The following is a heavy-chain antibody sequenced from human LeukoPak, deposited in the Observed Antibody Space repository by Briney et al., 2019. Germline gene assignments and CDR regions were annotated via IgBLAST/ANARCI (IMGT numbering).Heavy chain of an antibody. D-gene: IGHD2-15*01. Sequence: GSSVKVSCKASGGTFSSYAISWVRQAPGQGLEWMGGIIPIFGTANYAQKFQGRVTITADESTSTAYMELSSLRPEDTAVYYCAGGGPYCSGGSCYPYYFDYWGQGTLVTVSS. CDR2: IIPIFGTA. V-gene: IGHV1-69*01. CDR1: GGTFSSYA. CDR3: AGGGPYCSGGSCYPYYFDY. J-gene: IGHJ4*02.